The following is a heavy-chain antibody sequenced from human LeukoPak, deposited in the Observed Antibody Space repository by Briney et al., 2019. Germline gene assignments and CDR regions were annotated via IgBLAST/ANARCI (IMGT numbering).Heavy chain of an antibody. V-gene: IGHV3-73*01. CDR2: IRSKANSYAT. CDR3: TSRIAAAGTGDYYYYMDV. CDR1: GFTFSSYA. D-gene: IGHD6-13*01. Sequence: PGGSLRLSCAASGFTFSSYAMHWVRQASGKGLEWVGRIRSKANSYATAYAASVKGRFTISRDDSKNTAYLQVNSLKTEDTAVYYCTSRIAAAGTGDYYYYMDVWGKGTTVTVSS. J-gene: IGHJ6*03.